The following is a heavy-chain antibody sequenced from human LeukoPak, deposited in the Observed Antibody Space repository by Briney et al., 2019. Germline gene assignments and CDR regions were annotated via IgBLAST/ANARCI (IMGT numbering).Heavy chain of an antibody. CDR2: IYSGDST. J-gene: IGHJ4*02. Sequence: GGSLRLSCAASGFSVINNYITWVRQAPGKGLEWVSIIYSGDSTYHADSVKGRFTISRDNSKNTVYLQMNSLRAEDTAVYYCARSGPIDYWGQGTLVTVSS. D-gene: IGHD6-25*01. V-gene: IGHV3-53*01. CDR3: ARSGPIDY. CDR1: GFSVINNY.